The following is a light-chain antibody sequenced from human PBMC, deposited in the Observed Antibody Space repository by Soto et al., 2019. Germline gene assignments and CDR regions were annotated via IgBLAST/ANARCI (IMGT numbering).Light chain of an antibody. CDR3: QQFGSSPT. Sequence: EIVLTQSPGTLSLSPGERATLLCRASQTISSTFLAWYQQKPGQAPSLLIYGASSRATGIPDRFSGSGSGTDFTLTISRLEPEDFAVYYCQQFGSSPTFGGGTKVEIK. CDR2: GAS. V-gene: IGKV3-20*01. J-gene: IGKJ4*01. CDR1: QTISSTF.